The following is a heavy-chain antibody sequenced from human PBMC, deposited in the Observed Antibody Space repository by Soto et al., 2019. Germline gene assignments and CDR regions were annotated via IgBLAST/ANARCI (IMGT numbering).Heavy chain of an antibody. D-gene: IGHD3-22*01. J-gene: IGHJ4*02. Sequence: QLQLQESGPGLVKPSETLSLTCTVSGDSVTISDYYWGWIRQPPGKGLGWIGSIHYSGSTSYNPSLKCRVTISGDTPTKQFSLKLTSVTATDAAVYYCAAHDSGGYYAEYWGQGTLVTVSA. CDR1: GDSVTISDYY. CDR2: IHYSGST. V-gene: IGHV4-39*01. CDR3: AAHDSGGYYAEY.